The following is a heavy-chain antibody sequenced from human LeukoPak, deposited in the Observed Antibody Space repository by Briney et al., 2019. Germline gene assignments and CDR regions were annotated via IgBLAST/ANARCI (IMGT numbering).Heavy chain of an antibody. Sequence: PGGSLRLSCAASGFAFSSYWMHWVRQAPGKGLVWVSRINSDGSSTSYADSVKGRFTISRDNAKNTLYLQMNSLRAEDTAVYYCRMVRGVTAYMDVWGKGTTDTISS. CDR3: RMVRGVTAYMDV. CDR1: GFAFSSYW. CDR2: INSDGSST. V-gene: IGHV3-74*01. J-gene: IGHJ6*03. D-gene: IGHD3-10*01.